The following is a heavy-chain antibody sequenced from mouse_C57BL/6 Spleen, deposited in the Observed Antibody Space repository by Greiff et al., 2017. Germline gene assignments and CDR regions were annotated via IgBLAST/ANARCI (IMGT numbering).Heavy chain of an antibody. CDR2: IDPSDSET. D-gene: IGHD2-4*01. CDR1: GYTFTSYW. Sequence: VQLQQPGAELVRPGSSVKLSCKASGYTFTSYWMHWVKQRPIQGLEWIGNIDPSDSETHYNQKFKDKATLTVDKSSSTAYMQLSSLTSEDSAVYYCAHYDYDGYFDYWGQGTTLTVSS. V-gene: IGHV1-52*01. CDR3: AHYDYDGYFDY. J-gene: IGHJ2*01.